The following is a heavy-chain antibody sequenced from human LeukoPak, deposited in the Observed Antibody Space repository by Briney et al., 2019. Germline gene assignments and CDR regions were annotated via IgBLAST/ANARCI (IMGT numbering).Heavy chain of an antibody. V-gene: IGHV1-46*01. CDR2: INPSGGST. J-gene: IGHJ4*02. Sequence: VASVKVSCKASGYTFTSYYMHWVRQAPGQGLEWMGIINPSGGSTSYAQKFQGRVTMTRDTSTSTVYMELSSLRSEDTAVYYCASMYSSGWPFDYWAREPWPPSPQ. CDR3: ASMYSSGWPFDY. CDR1: GYTFTSYY. D-gene: IGHD6-19*01.